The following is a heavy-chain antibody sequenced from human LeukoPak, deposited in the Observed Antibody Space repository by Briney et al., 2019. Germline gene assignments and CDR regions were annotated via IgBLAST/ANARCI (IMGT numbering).Heavy chain of an antibody. CDR1: GASITSFY. Sequence: PSETLSLTCTVSGASITSFYWSWIRQPPGKGLEWIGYIYNSGSTNYKPSLKSRVAISVDTSKNQFSLKLSSVTAADTALYFCPRPPNDILTGFMAFDIWGQGTMVTVSS. V-gene: IGHV4-59*08. CDR2: IYNSGST. CDR3: PRPPNDILTGFMAFDI. J-gene: IGHJ3*02. D-gene: IGHD3-9*01.